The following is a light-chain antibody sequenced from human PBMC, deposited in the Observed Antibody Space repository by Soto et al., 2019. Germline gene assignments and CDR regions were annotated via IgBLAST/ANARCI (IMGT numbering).Light chain of an antibody. CDR2: DAS. CDR3: QQSYSGGFT. CDR1: QSVNNF. J-gene: IGKJ3*01. V-gene: IGKV3-11*01. Sequence: EVVLTQPPATLSLSPVDRATLSCRASQSVNNFLAWYQQKPGQTPRLLIYDASKRATGIPGRFSGSGSGTDFTLTISSLEPEDFATYYCQQSYSGGFTFGPGTKVDIK.